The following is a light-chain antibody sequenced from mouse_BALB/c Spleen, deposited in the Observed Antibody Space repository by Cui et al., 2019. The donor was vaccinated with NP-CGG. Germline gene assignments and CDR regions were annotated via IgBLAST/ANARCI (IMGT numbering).Light chain of an antibody. V-gene: IGLV1*01. CDR3: ALWYSNHWV. CDR2: GTN. Sequence: QAVVTQEYALTTSPGETVTLTCRSSTGAVTTSNYANWIQEKPDHLFTGPIGGTNNRAPGVPARFSGSLIGDKAVLIIIGAQTEDEAIYFCALWYSNHWVFGGGTKLTVL. CDR1: TGAVTTSNY. J-gene: IGLJ1*01.